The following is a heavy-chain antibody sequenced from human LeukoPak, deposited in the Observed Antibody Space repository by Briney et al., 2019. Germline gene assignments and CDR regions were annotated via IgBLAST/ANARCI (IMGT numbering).Heavy chain of an antibody. D-gene: IGHD1-26*01. CDR3: ARDSSGSAYYFFYYMDV. CDR1: GYIFPSYH. Sequence: ASVKVSCKASGYIFPSYHIHWVRQAPGQGLEWLGVINPSVGSTTYAQKLQGRVTMARDTSTTPVYMELSSLRSQDTAVYFCARDSSGSAYYFFYYMDVWGKGTTVTVSS. CDR2: INPSVGST. V-gene: IGHV1-46*01. J-gene: IGHJ6*03.